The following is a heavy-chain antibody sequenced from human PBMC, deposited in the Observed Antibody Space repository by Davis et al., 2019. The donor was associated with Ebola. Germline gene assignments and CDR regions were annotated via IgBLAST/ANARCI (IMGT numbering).Heavy chain of an antibody. Sequence: GESLKISCAASGFAFSNFAMHWVRQAPGKGLEFVSGITGNGGFTYYADSVKGRFTISRDNSNNTLYLQVGSVRAEDMAVYYCTRATRENYYDLYFDLWGRGTRVTVSS. CDR2: ITGNGGFT. D-gene: IGHD3-22*01. CDR3: TRATRENYYDLYFDL. CDR1: GFAFSNFA. V-gene: IGHV3-64*02. J-gene: IGHJ2*01.